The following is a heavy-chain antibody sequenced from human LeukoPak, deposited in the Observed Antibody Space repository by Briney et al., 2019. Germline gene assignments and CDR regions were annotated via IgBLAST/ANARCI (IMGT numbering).Heavy chain of an antibody. V-gene: IGHV4-30-4*01. Sequence: SETLSLTCTVSGGSISSGDDYWSWIRQPPGKGLEWIGYIYYSGSPYYSPSLKSRVTISVDTSKNQFSLKLSSVTAADTAVYYCASYSGTYYDAFHIWGQGTMVTVSS. J-gene: IGHJ3*02. D-gene: IGHD1-26*01. CDR1: GGSISSGDDY. CDR3: ASYSGTYYDAFHI. CDR2: IYYSGSP.